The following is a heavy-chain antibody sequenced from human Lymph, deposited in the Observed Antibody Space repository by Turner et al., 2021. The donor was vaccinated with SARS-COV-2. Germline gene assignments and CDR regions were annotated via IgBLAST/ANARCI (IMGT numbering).Heavy chain of an antibody. D-gene: IGHD1-7*01. CDR3: TTGWFTGTYGDYFDY. CDR2: IKSKSDGGTT. J-gene: IGHJ4*02. Sequence: EVQLVESGGGLVKPGGSLRLSCAASGFTFSNVWMSWVRQAPGKGLEWVGRIKSKSDGGTTDYAAPVKGRFTISRDDSKNTLYLQMHSLKTEDTAVYYCTTGWFTGTYGDYFDYWGQGTLVTVSS. V-gene: IGHV3-15*01. CDR1: GFTFSNVW.